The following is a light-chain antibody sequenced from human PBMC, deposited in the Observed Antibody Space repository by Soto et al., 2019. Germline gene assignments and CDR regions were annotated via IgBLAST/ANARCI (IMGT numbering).Light chain of an antibody. V-gene: IGKV3-11*01. Sequence: EIVLTQSPATLSLSPGERATLSCRASQSVSSYLAWYQQKPGQAPRLLIYDASNRATGIPARFSGSESGTDFTRTISRLEAEDFAVYYCQQRSHWPPTFGPWTKVDIK. J-gene: IGKJ3*01. CDR3: QQRSHWPPT. CDR2: DAS. CDR1: QSVSSY.